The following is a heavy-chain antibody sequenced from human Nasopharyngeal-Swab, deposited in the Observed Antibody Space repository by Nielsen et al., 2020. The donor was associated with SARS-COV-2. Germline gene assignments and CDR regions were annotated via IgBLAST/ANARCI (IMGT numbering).Heavy chain of an antibody. CDR1: GFTFSSYW. V-gene: IGHV3-7*01. J-gene: IGHJ4*02. CDR2: IKQDGSEK. Sequence: GGSLRLSCAASGFTFSSYWMSWVRQAPGKGLEWVANIKQDGSEKYHVDSVKGRFTISRDNAENSLYLQMNSLRAEDTAVYYCARDLTGIAVAGTGYWGQGTLVTVSS. D-gene: IGHD6-19*01. CDR3: ARDLTGIAVAGTGY.